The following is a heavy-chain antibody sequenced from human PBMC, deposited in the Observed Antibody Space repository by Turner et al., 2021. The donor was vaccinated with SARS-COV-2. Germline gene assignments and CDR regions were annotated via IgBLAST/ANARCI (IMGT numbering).Heavy chain of an antibody. V-gene: IGHV1-18*01. Sequence: QVQLVQSGAEVKRPGASVKVSCKASGYTFISYGISWVRQATGQGLEWMGWITAYNGNTNYAQKLQGRVTMNTDTSTSTAYMELRSLRYDDTAVYYCARLGGGDRPGDYWGQGTLVTVSS. CDR1: GYTFISYG. CDR3: ARLGGGDRPGDY. J-gene: IGHJ4*02. D-gene: IGHD2-21*02. CDR2: ITAYNGNT.